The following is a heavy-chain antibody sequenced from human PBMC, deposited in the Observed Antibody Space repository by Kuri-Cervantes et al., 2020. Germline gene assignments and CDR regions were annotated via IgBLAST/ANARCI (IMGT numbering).Heavy chain of an antibody. D-gene: IGHD3-22*01. V-gene: IGHV4-30-4*01. CDR2: IYYSGST. CDR1: GDSISSGDYY. J-gene: IGHJ3*02. CDR3: ARVLYYDSSGYYVGAFDI. Sequence: SETLSLTCTVSGDSISSGDYYWSWIRQPPGKGLEWIGYIYYSGSTYYNPSLKSRVTISVDTSKNQFSLKLSSVTAADTAVYYCARVLYYDSSGYYVGAFDIWGQGTMITVSS.